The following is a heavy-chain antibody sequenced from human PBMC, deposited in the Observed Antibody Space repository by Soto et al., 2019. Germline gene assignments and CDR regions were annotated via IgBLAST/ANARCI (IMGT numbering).Heavy chain of an antibody. J-gene: IGHJ6*03. CDR1: GYSFTNYG. CDR3: ARDRGVAPPVAGNTHYYYYMDV. V-gene: IGHV1-18*01. CDR2: ISAYNGDT. D-gene: IGHD6-19*01. Sequence: QDQLVQSGGEVKKPGASVKVSCKASGYSFTNYGITWVRQAPGQGFEWMGWISAYNGDTNYAQKLQGRVTMTTDASTSTGYLELRSRRSDDTAVYYCARDRGVAPPVAGNTHYYYYMDVWGKGTTVTVSS.